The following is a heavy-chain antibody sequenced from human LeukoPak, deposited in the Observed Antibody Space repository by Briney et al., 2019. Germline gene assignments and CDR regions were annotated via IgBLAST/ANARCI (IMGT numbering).Heavy chain of an antibody. CDR1: GGSIRTYY. CDR3: ARDRCSGGSCYSGAFDI. J-gene: IGHJ3*02. CDR2: IYYSGST. Sequence: SETLSLTCTVSGGSIRTYYWSWIRQPPGKGLEWIGSIYYSGSTYYNPSLKSRVTISVDTSKNQFSLKLSSVTAADTAVYYCARDRCSGGSCYSGAFDIWGQGTMVTVSS. V-gene: IGHV4-39*07. D-gene: IGHD2-15*01.